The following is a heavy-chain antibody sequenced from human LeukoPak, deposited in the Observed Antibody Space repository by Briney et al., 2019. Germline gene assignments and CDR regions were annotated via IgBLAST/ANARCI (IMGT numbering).Heavy chain of an antibody. D-gene: IGHD3-22*01. CDR1: GFTFSSYS. V-gene: IGHV3-21*04. CDR2: ISSSSSYI. CDR3: AREKIGYYDGSGRGWFDP. J-gene: IGHJ5*02. Sequence: GGSLRLSCAASGFTFSSYSMNWVRQAPGKGLEWVSSISSSSSYIYYADSVKGRFTISRDNSRNTVYLQMNSLRAEDTAVYYCAREKIGYYDGSGRGWFDPWGQGTLVTVSS.